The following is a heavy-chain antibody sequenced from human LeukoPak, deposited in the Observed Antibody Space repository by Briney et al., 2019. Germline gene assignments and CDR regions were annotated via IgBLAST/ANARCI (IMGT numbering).Heavy chain of an antibody. V-gene: IGHV3-7*01. CDR1: GFTFSSYW. CDR3: ARVSAGVIGIKDVFDI. Sequence: GGSLRLSCAASGFTFSSYWMSWVRQAPGKGLEWVANIKKDGSEKYYVDSVKGRFTISRDNAKTSLYLQMNSLRAEDTAVYYCARVSAGVIGIKDVFDIWGQGTMVTVSS. D-gene: IGHD3-16*02. CDR2: IKKDGSEK. J-gene: IGHJ3*02.